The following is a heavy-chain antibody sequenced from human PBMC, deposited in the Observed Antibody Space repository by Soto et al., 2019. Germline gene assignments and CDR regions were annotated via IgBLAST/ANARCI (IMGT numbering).Heavy chain of an antibody. D-gene: IGHD3-9*01. CDR2: IIPILGIA. J-gene: IGHJ4*02. CDR3: VRDWYYETLTGSPGDY. Sequence: VSCEASGGTVSSYTISWVRQARGQGLEWMGRIIPILGIAKYSQKFPGRVTITRDTSASTAYMEMSSLRSEDTAVYYCVRDWYYETLTGSPGDYWGQGTLVTVSS. CDR1: GGTVSSYT. V-gene: IGHV1-69*04.